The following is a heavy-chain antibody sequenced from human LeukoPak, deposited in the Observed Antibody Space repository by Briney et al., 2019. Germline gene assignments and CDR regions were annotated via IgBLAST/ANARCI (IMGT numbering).Heavy chain of an antibody. V-gene: IGHV4-61*02. CDR1: GGSITIHTYY. Sequence: PSETLSLTCTVSGGSITIHTYYWSWIRRPAGKGLEWIGRISTSGSTSYNPSLKSRVTISVDTSKSQFSLKLSSVTAADTAVYYCARRPHYDILTGYYLPFDYWGQGTLVTVSS. CDR3: ARRPHYDILTGYYLPFDY. D-gene: IGHD3-9*01. CDR2: ISTSGST. J-gene: IGHJ4*02.